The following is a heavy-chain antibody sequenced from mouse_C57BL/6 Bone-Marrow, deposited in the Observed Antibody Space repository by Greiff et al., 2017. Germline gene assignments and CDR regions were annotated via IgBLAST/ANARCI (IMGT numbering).Heavy chain of an antibody. CDR1: GFTFSSYA. Sequence: EVMLVESGEGLVKPGGSLKLSCAASGFTFSSYAMSWVRQTPEKRLEWVAYISSGGDYIYYADTVKGRFTISRDNARNTLYLQMSSLKSEDTAMYYWTRSYYSNYEREMDYWGQGTSVTVSA. J-gene: IGHJ4*01. D-gene: IGHD2-5*01. CDR3: TRSYYSNYEREMDY. CDR2: ISSGGDYI. V-gene: IGHV5-9-1*02.